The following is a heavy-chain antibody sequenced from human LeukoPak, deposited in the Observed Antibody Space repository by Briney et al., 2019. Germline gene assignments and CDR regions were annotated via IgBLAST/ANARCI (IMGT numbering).Heavy chain of an antibody. D-gene: IGHD3-22*01. Sequence: GGSLRLSCAASGFTFSSYWMHWVRQAPGKGLVWVSRTNSDGSSTTYADSVKGRFTISRDNAKNTLYLQMNSLRAEDTAVYYCARAPYYYDTSGFLIWGQGTMVTVSS. CDR1: GFTFSSYW. J-gene: IGHJ3*02. V-gene: IGHV3-74*01. CDR3: ARAPYYYDTSGFLI. CDR2: TNSDGSST.